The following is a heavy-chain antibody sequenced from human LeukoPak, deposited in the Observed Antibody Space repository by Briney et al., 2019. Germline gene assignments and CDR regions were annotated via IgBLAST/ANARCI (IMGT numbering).Heavy chain of an antibody. V-gene: IGHV3-33*01. CDR1: GFTFNSYG. CDR2: IWYDGSNK. Sequence: SGGSLRLSCAASGFTFNSYGIHWVRQAPGKGLEWVAFIWYDGSNKYYADSVKGRFTISRDNSKNTLYLQMNSLRAEDTAVYYCARARTTRGFGYWGQGTLVTVSS. CDR3: ARARTTRGFGY. D-gene: IGHD4-17*01. J-gene: IGHJ4*02.